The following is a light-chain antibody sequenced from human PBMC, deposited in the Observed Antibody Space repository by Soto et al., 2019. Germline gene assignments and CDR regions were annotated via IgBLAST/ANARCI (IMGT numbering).Light chain of an antibody. V-gene: IGLV2-14*01. J-gene: IGLJ1*01. CDR3: SSYRSRRTLLYV. CDR2: DVS. Sequence: QSALTQPASVSGSPGQSITISCTGTSSDVGGYNYVSWYQQHPGKAPKLMIYDVSNRPSGVSNRFSGSKSGKTSSLTISGMHAEDGADYYCSSYRSRRTLLYVFGTGTKPTVL. CDR1: SSDVGGYNY.